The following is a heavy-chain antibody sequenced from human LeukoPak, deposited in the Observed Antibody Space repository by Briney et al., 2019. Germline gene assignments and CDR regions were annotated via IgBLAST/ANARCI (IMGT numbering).Heavy chain of an antibody. Sequence: SETLSLTCTVSGGSISSYYWSWIRQPPGKGLEWIGYIYYSGSTNYNPSLKSRVTISVDTSKNQFSLKLSSVTAADTAVYYCARRKLLWFGELGGYWFDPWGQGTLVTVSS. CDR1: GGSISSYY. V-gene: IGHV4-59*12. D-gene: IGHD3-10*01. J-gene: IGHJ5*02. CDR2: IYYSGST. CDR3: ARRKLLWFGELGGYWFDP.